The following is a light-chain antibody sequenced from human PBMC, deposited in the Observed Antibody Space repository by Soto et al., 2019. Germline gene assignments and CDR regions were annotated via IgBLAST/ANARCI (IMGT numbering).Light chain of an antibody. V-gene: IGKV1-33*01. CDR3: QQYYDTLRT. CDR2: DAS. Sequence: DIQMTQSPSSLSASVGDRVTITCQASDDISNYLNWYQQKPGKAPKVLIYDASHLESGVPSRFSGGGSGTDFTLTISSLQAEDVAVYYCQQYYDTLRTFGQGTKVEIK. J-gene: IGKJ1*01. CDR1: DDISNY.